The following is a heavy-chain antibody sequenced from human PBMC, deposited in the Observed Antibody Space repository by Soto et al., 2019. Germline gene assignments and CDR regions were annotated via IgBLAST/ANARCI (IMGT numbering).Heavy chain of an antibody. Sequence: EVQLLESGGGLVQPGGSLRLSCAASGFTFSNYAMAWVRQAPGKGLEWVSGISGSNSDNTYYADSVKGRFTISRDNSKNTLYLQMNSLRAEDTAIYYCAKDSGNWNVGYFDYWGQGTLVTVSS. V-gene: IGHV3-23*01. D-gene: IGHD1-1*01. J-gene: IGHJ4*02. CDR1: GFTFSNYA. CDR2: ISGSNSDNT. CDR3: AKDSGNWNVGYFDY.